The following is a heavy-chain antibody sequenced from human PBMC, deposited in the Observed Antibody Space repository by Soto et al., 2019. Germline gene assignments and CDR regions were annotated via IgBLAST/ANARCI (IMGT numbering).Heavy chain of an antibody. CDR3: AIAYESLDYSPPIYHYYGMDV. CDR1: GYSFSSYT. D-gene: IGHD4-4*01. Sequence: QVQMVQSGAEVKKPGASVKVSCKASGYSFSSYTFTWVRQAPGQGLEWMGWISAYNGVTNYAQKFQGRVTMTADTSTNTAYMELRSLRSDDTAVYYCAIAYESLDYSPPIYHYYGMDVWGQGTTVTVSS. J-gene: IGHJ6*02. V-gene: IGHV1-18*01. CDR2: ISAYNGVT.